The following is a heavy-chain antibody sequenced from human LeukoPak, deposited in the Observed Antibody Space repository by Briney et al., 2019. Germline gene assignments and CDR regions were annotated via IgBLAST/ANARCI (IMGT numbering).Heavy chain of an antibody. V-gene: IGHV3-21*01. CDR1: GFTFSTYN. CDR2: ISSSSSYI. Sequence: PGGSLRLSCAASGFTFSTYNMNWVRQAPGKGLEWVSSISSSSSYIYYADSVKGRFTISRDNAKNSLYLQMNSLRAEDTAVYYCARAFDWTFDYWGQGTLVTVSS. J-gene: IGHJ4*02. D-gene: IGHD3-9*01. CDR3: ARAFDWTFDY.